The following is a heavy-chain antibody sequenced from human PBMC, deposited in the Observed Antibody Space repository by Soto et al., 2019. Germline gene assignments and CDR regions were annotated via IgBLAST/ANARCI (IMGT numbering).Heavy chain of an antibody. Sequence: TLSLTCTVSGGSISSGGYCWSWIRQHPGKGLEWIGYIYHSGTTYYNPSLKSRVTISVDTSKNQFSLKLSSVTAADTAVYYCARESFYDSGGFHGFDYWGQGTLVTVSS. CDR2: IYHSGTT. V-gene: IGHV4-31*03. CDR1: GGSISSGGYC. J-gene: IGHJ4*02. CDR3: ARESFYDSGGFHGFDY. D-gene: IGHD3-22*01.